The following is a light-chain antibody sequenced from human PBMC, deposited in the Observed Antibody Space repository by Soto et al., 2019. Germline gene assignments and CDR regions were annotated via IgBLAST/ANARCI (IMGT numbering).Light chain of an antibody. CDR2: LSSDGSH. CDR1: SGHSSYA. J-gene: IGLJ2*01. Sequence: QPVLTQSPSASASLGASVKLTCTLSSGHSSYAIAWHQQQPEKGPRYLMKLSSDGSHSKGNGIPDRFSGSSSGAERYLTISSRQSEDEADYYCQTSDTGARVVFGGGTKLTVL. V-gene: IGLV4-69*01. CDR3: QTSDTGARVV.